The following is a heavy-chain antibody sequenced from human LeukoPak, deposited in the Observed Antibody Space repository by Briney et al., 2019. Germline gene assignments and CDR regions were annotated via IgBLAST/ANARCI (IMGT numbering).Heavy chain of an antibody. Sequence: SETLSLTCTVSGGSISSGGYYWSWIRQHPGKGLEWIGYIYYSGSTYYNPSLKSRVTISVDTSKNQFSLKLSSVTAADTAVYYCARVRYDSSGYYLDYWGQGTLVTVSS. CDR3: ARVRYDSSGYYLDY. CDR1: GGSISSGGYY. V-gene: IGHV4-31*03. D-gene: IGHD3-22*01. J-gene: IGHJ4*02. CDR2: IYYSGST.